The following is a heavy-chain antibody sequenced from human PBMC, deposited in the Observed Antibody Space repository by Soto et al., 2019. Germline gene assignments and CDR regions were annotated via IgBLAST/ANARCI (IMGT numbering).Heavy chain of an antibody. D-gene: IGHD3-9*01. CDR2: INDRGSI. J-gene: IGHJ2*01. CDR1: GGSFSGYY. Sequence: QVQLQQWGAGPLRPLETLSLTCGVSGGSFSGYYWAWIRQSPGKGLEWIGEINDRGSINYNPSLKSRVSISVDTSKNHSSLNLRSVTSADTAVEYCARESHDILTGPPWVWYFDLWGRGTLVTVSS. CDR3: ARESHDILTGPPWVWYFDL. V-gene: IGHV4-34*01.